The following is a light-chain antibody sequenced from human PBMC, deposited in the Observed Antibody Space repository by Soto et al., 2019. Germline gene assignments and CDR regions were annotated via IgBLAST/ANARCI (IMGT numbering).Light chain of an antibody. Sequence: EIVMTQSPGTLSVSPGGRATHYCRASQSIRSKLAWYQQKPGQALRLLIYDASTRATGIPARFSGSVSGTEFTLTISSLQSEDFAVYYCQQYNNWPPITFGQGTRLEIK. V-gene: IGKV3-15*01. CDR2: DAS. J-gene: IGKJ5*01. CDR3: QQYNNWPPIT. CDR1: QSIRSK.